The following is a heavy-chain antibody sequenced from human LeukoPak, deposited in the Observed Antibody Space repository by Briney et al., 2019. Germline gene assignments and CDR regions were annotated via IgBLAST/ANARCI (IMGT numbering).Heavy chain of an antibody. Sequence: PSQTLSLTCTVSGGSISSYYWSWIRQPPGKGLEWIGYIYYSGSTNYNPSLKSRVTISVDTSKNQFSLKLSSVTAADTAVYYCARQKRGYGSGSYPDYWGQGTLVTVCS. CDR2: IYYSGST. V-gene: IGHV4-59*01. J-gene: IGHJ4*02. CDR3: ARQKRGYGSGSYPDY. D-gene: IGHD3-10*01. CDR1: GGSISSYY.